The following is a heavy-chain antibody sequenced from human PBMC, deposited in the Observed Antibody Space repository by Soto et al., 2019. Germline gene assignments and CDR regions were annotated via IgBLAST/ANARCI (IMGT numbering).Heavy chain of an antibody. V-gene: IGHV3-23*01. CDR1: GFTFSSYA. J-gene: IGHJ5*02. D-gene: IGHD6-13*01. Sequence: GGSLRLSCAASGFTFSSYAMSWVRQAPGKGLEWVSAISGSGGSTYYADSVKGRFTISRDNSKNTLYLQMNSLRAEDTAVYYCAKGGRAAGTSIFRFDPWGQGTLVTVSS. CDR3: AKGGRAAGTSIFRFDP. CDR2: ISGSGGST.